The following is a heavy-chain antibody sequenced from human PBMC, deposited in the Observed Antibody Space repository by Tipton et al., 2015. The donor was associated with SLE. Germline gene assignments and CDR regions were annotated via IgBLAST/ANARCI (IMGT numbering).Heavy chain of an antibody. CDR2: IIPILGIA. CDR1: GGTFSSYT. J-gene: IGHJ3*02. Sequence: QVQLVQSGAEVKKPGSSVKVSCKASGGTFSSYTISWVRQAPGQGLEWMGRIIPILGIANYAQKFQGRVTITADKSTSTAYMELSSLRSEDTAVYYCARDEATIEGDAFDIWGQGTMVTVSS. V-gene: IGHV1-69*09. D-gene: IGHD5-12*01. CDR3: ARDEATIEGDAFDI.